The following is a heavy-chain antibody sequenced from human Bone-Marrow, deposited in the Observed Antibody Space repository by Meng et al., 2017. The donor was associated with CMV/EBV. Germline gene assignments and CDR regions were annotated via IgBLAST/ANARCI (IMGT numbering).Heavy chain of an antibody. J-gene: IGHJ6*02. V-gene: IGHV3-21*01. Sequence: GESLKISCAASGFTFSRYSMNWVRQAPGKGLEWVSSISSSSNYIYYADSVKGRFTISRDNTKNSLYLQMNSLRAEDTAVYYCARDELHYDYYGMDVWGQGTTVTVSS. D-gene: IGHD1-7*01. CDR2: ISSSSNYI. CDR1: GFTFSRYS. CDR3: ARDELHYDYYGMDV.